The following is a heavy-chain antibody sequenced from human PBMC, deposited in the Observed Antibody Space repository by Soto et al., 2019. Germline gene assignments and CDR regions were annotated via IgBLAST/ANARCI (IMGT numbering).Heavy chain of an antibody. V-gene: IGHV4-61*01. D-gene: IGHD3-22*01. CDR3: ATVPNYYESGRSTGDY. CDR2: IYYSGST. J-gene: IGHJ4*02. CDR1: GGSVSSGRYY. Sequence: QVQLQESGPGLVKPSETLSLTCTVSGGSVSSGRYYWSWIRQPPGRGLEWIGYIYYSGSTNYNPSLKSRVTMSIDTSKNQFSLKLTSVTAADTAVYYCATVPNYYESGRSTGDYWGQGTLVTVSS.